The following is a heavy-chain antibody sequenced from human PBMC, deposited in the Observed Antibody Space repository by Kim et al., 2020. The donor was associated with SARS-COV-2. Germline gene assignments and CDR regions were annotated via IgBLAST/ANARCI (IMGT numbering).Heavy chain of an antibody. Sequence: SETLSLTCAVYGGSFSGYYWSWIRQPPGKGLEWIGEINHSGSTNYNPSLKSRVTISVDTSKNQFSLKLSSVTAADTAVYYCAGTPPYITMIVVVIKEYYYGMDVWGQGTTVTVSS. CDR3: AGTPPYITMIVVVIKEYYYGMDV. D-gene: IGHD3-22*01. CDR1: GGSFSGYY. CDR2: INHSGST. V-gene: IGHV4-34*01. J-gene: IGHJ6*02.